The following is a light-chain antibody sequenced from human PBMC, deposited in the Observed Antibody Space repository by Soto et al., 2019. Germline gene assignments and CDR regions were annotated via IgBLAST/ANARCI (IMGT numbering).Light chain of an antibody. Sequence: DIQLTQSPSFLSASVGDRVTITCRASQAISSSFAWYQHNPGKAPKLLIYAASTLQNGVPLSFSGSGSGTEFPLTISTLQPEDFATYYCQHLNDYRYTFGQGTKVEIK. CDR2: AAS. CDR1: QAISSS. CDR3: QHLNDYRYT. J-gene: IGKJ2*01. V-gene: IGKV1-9*01.